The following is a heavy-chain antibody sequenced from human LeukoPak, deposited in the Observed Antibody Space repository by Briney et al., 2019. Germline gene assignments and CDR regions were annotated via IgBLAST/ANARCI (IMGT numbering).Heavy chain of an antibody. CDR3: ATDPRYYDILTGSGY. CDR1: GYTLTELS. V-gene: IGHV1-24*01. J-gene: IGHJ4*02. CDR2: FDPEDGET. D-gene: IGHD3-9*01. Sequence: ASVKVSCKVSGYTLTELSMHWVRQAPGKGLEWMGGFDPEDGETIYAQKFQGRVTMTEDTSTDTAYMELSSPRSEDTAVYYCATDPRYYDILTGSGYWGQGTLVTVSS.